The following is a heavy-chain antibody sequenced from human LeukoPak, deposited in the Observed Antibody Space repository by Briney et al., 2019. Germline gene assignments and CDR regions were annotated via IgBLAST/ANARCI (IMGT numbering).Heavy chain of an antibody. CDR2: IRYSGST. V-gene: IGHV4-31*01. D-gene: IGHD3-10*01. Sequence: SETLSLTCTVSGGTISSGNYDCSWLRQQPGKGLEWIAYIRYSGSTLYNPARKSILSISVNTTKNKYSMMLSSVTAADTAMYYCARPGTGGGYWGQGTLVTVSS. CDR3: ARPGTGGGY. J-gene: IGHJ4*02. CDR1: GGTISSGNYD.